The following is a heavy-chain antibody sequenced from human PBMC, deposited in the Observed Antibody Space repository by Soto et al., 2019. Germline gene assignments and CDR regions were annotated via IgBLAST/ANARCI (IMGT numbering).Heavy chain of an antibody. V-gene: IGHV1-46*01. Sequence: QVQLVQSGAEVKKPGASVRISCKASGYTFSDYQIHWVRQAPGQGLEWMGVINPSGGSAGYAQKFQGRVTMTSDTSTSTVSMELSSLRFDDTAVYYCARWDYYISSSDYWGQGTLVTVSS. J-gene: IGHJ4*02. CDR3: ARWDYYISSSDY. CDR1: GYTFSDYQ. D-gene: IGHD6-6*01. CDR2: INPSGGSA.